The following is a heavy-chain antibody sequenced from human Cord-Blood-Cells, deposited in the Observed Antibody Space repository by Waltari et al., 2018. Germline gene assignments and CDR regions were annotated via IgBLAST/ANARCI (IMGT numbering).Heavy chain of an antibody. V-gene: IGHV4-39*01. Sequence: QLQLQESGPGLVKPSETLSLTCTVSGGSISSSSYYWGRIRTPPGKGLAWIGRMYYSGSTCYNPSLNSRVSSSVDTAKNQFSLKLSSGTAADTAVYYCAGHGRPIRGTGTIFDYWGQGTLVTVSS. J-gene: IGHJ4*02. D-gene: IGHD1-7*01. CDR2: MYYSGST. CDR3: AGHGRPIRGTGTIFDY. CDR1: GGSISSSSYY.